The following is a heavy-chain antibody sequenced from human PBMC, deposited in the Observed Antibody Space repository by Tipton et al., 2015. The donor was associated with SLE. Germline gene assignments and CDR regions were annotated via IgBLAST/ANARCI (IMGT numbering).Heavy chain of an antibody. CDR2: IYTSGST. CDR3: ARRRIAAAGLWAFDI. V-gene: IGHV4-61*09. J-gene: IGHJ3*02. CDR1: GGSISSGSYY. Sequence: TLSLTCTVSGGSISSGSYYWSWIRQPAGKGLEWIGHIYTSGSTNYNPSLKSRVTISVDTSKNQFSLKLSSVTAADTAVYYCARRRIAAAGLWAFDIWGQGTMVTVSS. D-gene: IGHD6-13*01.